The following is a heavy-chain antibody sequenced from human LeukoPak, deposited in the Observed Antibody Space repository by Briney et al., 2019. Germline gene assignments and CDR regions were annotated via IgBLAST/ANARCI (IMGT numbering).Heavy chain of an antibody. J-gene: IGHJ5*02. CDR2: INPCGDGT. V-gene: IGHV1-46*01. CDR3: AKETPNTGWFDP. CDR1: GHTFTTYY. Sequence: ASVKVSCKASGHTFTTYYVHLVRQAPGQGLEWMGVINPCGDGTNYPQRFQGRVTLTRDTSTSTVYMELSSLRSEDTAINYCAKETPNTGWFDPWGQGTLVTVSS. D-gene: IGHD1-14*01.